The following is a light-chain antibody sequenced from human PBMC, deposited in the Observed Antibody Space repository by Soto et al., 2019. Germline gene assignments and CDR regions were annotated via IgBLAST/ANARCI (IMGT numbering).Light chain of an antibody. CDR3: QQSYT. CDR2: GAS. J-gene: IGKJ2*01. CDR1: QAVGYN. V-gene: IGKV3-15*01. Sequence: EVVMTQSPATLYVSPGERVTLSCRASQAVGYNLAWYQHKPGQAPRLLIYGASTRVTGIPTRFSGSGSGTEFTLTISSLQSEDFAIYYCQQSYTFGQGTKPEIK.